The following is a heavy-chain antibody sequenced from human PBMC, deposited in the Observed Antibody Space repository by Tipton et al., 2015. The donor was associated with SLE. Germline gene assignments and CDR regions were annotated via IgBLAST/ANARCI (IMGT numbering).Heavy chain of an antibody. CDR2: IYYSGST. V-gene: IGHV4-39*07. J-gene: IGHJ3*02. D-gene: IGHD6-13*01. Sequence: TLSLTCTVSGGSISSSSYYWGWIRQPPGKGLEWFGSIYYSGSTYYNPSLKSRVTISVDTSKNQFSLKLSSVTAADTAVYYCARDPSYSSSWYYAFDIWGQGTMVTVSS. CDR3: ARDPSYSSSWYYAFDI. CDR1: GGSISSSSYY.